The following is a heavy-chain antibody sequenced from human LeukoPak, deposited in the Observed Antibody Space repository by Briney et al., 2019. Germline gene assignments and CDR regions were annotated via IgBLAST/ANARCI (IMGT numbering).Heavy chain of an antibody. CDR3: VRSGYCYGGTCHSGAFDI. CDR1: GFTFSSYG. V-gene: IGHV3-30*03. CDR2: ISYDGSNK. D-gene: IGHD2-15*01. Sequence: GGSLRLSCAASGFTFSSYGMHWVRQAPGKGLEWVAVISYDGSNKYYADSVKGRFTISRDNSKNTLYLQMNSLRAADTAVYYCVRSGYCYGGTCHSGAFDIWGQGTVVTVSS. J-gene: IGHJ3*02.